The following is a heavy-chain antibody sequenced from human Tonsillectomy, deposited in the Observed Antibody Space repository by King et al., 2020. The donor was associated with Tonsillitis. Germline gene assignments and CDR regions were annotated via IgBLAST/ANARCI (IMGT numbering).Heavy chain of an antibody. Sequence: VQLVESGGGLVQPGGSLRLSCAASGFTFSTYEMNWVRQAPGKGLEWGSYISYSGTTIYDADSVKGRFTISRDNGQNSLYLQMNSLRVEDTAVYYCATTGIAAADAFDYWGQGTLVTVSS. CDR3: ATTGIAAADAFDY. V-gene: IGHV3-48*03. J-gene: IGHJ4*02. CDR2: ISYSGTTI. D-gene: IGHD6-13*01. CDR1: GFTFSTYE.